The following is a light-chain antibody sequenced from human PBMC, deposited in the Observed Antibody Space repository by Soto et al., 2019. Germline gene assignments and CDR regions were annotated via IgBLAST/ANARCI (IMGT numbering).Light chain of an antibody. CDR1: QSVLYTSNNKNY. V-gene: IGKV4-1*01. Sequence: DIVMTQSPNSLAVSLGERATLNCKSRQSVLYTSNNKNYLAWYQQKPRQPPKLLIYWASIRESGVPDRYSGSGSGTDFTLTISSLQAEDVEVYYCQQYYSTPLTFGGGTKVEIK. CDR2: WAS. CDR3: QQYYSTPLT. J-gene: IGKJ4*01.